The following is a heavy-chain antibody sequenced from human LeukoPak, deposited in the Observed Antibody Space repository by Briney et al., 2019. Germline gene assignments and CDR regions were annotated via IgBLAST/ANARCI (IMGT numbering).Heavy chain of an antibody. Sequence: GGSLRLSCVGSGFIFGKYAMTWVRQAPGKGLEWVSTISGSGGSTYYADSVKGRFTISRDNSKNTLFLQMNSLRAEDTAVYYCTRDFDFSSAIWGQGTLVTVSS. CDR1: GFIFGKYA. D-gene: IGHD3-3*01. CDR2: ISGSGGST. CDR3: TRDFDFSSAI. J-gene: IGHJ4*02. V-gene: IGHV3-23*01.